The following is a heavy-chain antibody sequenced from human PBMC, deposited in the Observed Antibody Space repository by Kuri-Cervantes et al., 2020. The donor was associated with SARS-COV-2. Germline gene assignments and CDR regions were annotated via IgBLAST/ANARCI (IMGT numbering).Heavy chain of an antibody. Sequence: LSLTCAASGFTFSSYWMSWVRQAPGKGLEWVAVISYDGSNKNYADSVKGRFTVSRDTSKNTLYLQMNSLRVEDTALYYCARDWGAIFGVATQFDYWGQGTLVTVSS. CDR3: ARDWGAIFGVATQFDY. V-gene: IGHV3-30-3*01. CDR1: GFTFSSYW. D-gene: IGHD3-3*01. CDR2: ISYDGSNK. J-gene: IGHJ4*02.